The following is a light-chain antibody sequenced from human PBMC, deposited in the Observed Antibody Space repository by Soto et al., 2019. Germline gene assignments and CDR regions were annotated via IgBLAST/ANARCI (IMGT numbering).Light chain of an antibody. V-gene: IGKV1-5*03. CDR1: QSISTW. CDR2: KTS. J-gene: IGKJ1*01. CDR3: QHYNSYSWA. Sequence: DIMMNQSPSFLSASEGDIVTITRRASQSISTWVAWYQQKPGKAPKLLIYKTSSLESGVPSRFRGSGSGTEFTLTISSLQPDDFATYYCQHYNSYSWAFGQGTKVDI.